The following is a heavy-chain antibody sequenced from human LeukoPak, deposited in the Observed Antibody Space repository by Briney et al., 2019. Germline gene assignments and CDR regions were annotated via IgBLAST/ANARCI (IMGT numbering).Heavy chain of an antibody. CDR2: IRYDGNYK. V-gene: IGHV3-30*02. J-gene: IGHJ4*02. CDR1: GFTFSSHG. CDR3: AKDPRITMVRGVINGFDY. Sequence: GGSLRLSCAASGFTFSSHGMHWVRQTPGKGLEWVAFIRYDGNYKDYADLVKGRFTISRDNSKNTLYLEMNSLRAEDTAVYYCAKDPRITMVRGVINGFDYWGQGTLVTVSS. D-gene: IGHD3-10*01.